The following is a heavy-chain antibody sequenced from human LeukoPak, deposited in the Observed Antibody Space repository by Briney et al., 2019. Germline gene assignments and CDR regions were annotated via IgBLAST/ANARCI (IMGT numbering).Heavy chain of an antibody. CDR2: IYHSGST. Sequence: SETLSPTCAVSGYSISSGYYWGWIRRPPGKGLEWIGSIYHSGSTYYNPSLKGRVTISVDTSKNQFSLKLSSVTAADTAVYYCARQDGYCSSTSCRLFPFDIWGQGTMVTVSS. CDR3: ARQDGYCSSTSCRLFPFDI. D-gene: IGHD2-2*01. V-gene: IGHV4-38-2*01. J-gene: IGHJ3*02. CDR1: GYSISSGYY.